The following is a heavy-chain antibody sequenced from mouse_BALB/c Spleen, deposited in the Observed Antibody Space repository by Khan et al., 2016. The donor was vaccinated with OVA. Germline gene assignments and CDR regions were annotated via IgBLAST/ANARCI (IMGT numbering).Heavy chain of an antibody. J-gene: IGHJ3*01. V-gene: IGHV1-5*01. CDR1: GYSFTSYL. Sequence: EVQLQQSGTVLAMPGASVKMSCKASGYSFTSYLIHWVKQRPGQGLEWIGDIYPGNSDTTYNQKFKDKAKLTAGTSANTAYMELSSLTNEDSAVYYCARGGYSSFAYWGQGTLVTVAA. CDR3: ARGGYSSFAY. CDR2: IYPGNSDT. D-gene: IGHD1-3*01.